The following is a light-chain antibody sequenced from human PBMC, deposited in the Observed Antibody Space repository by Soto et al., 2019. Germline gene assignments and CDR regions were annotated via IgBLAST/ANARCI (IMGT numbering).Light chain of an antibody. Sequence: QSVLTQPASVSGSPGQSITISCTGTSSDVGGYNYVSWYQQHPGKAPKLMIYDVSNRPSGVSNRFSGSKSGNTASLTISGLQAEDEAAYYCTSFTSGSTPYVFGTGTKVTVL. V-gene: IGLV2-14*01. J-gene: IGLJ1*01. CDR2: DVS. CDR3: TSFTSGSTPYV. CDR1: SSDVGGYNY.